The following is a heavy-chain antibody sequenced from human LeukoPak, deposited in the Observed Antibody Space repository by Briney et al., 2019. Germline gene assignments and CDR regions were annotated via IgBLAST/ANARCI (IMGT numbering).Heavy chain of an antibody. Sequence: SETLSLTCAVYGGSFSGYYWSWIRQPPGKGLERIGEINHSGSTNYNPSLKSRVTISVDTSKNQFSLKLSSVTAADTAVYYCARWVRGYCSSTSCYSFDYWGQGTLVTVSS. V-gene: IGHV4-34*01. J-gene: IGHJ4*02. CDR1: GGSFSGYY. D-gene: IGHD2-2*01. CDR3: ARWVRGYCSSTSCYSFDY. CDR2: INHSGST.